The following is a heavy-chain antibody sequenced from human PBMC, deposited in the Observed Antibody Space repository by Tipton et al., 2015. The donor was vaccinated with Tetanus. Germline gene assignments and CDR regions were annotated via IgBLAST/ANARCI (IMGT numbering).Heavy chain of an antibody. V-gene: IGHV4-31*03. CDR2: IYNSGCT. D-gene: IGHD1-26*01. J-gene: IGHJ4*02. Sequence: TLSLTCTVSGGSISSGGYYWSWIRQHPGKGLEWIGDIYNSGCTYYNPSLKSRVTISVDTSKNQFSLKLNSVTVADTAVYFCARDQARGARGWNYFDYWGQGTQVTVSS. CDR3: ARDQARGARGWNYFDY. CDR1: GGSISSGGYY.